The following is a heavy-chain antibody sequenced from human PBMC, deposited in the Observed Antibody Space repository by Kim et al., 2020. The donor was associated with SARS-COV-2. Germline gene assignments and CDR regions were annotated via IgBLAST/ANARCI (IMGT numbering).Heavy chain of an antibody. J-gene: IGHJ6*01. CDR1: GFSISSNY. V-gene: IGHV3-53*01. Sequence: GGSLRLSCAASGFSISSNYMSWVRQAPGKGLEWVSVIYSSGNRYYADSVKGRFTISRDISKNTLFLQMNSLRAEDTAVYYCARAVTTVPTYYYFYAMDV. CDR3: ARAVTTVPTYYYFYAMDV. CDR2: IYSSGNR. D-gene: IGHD4-17*01.